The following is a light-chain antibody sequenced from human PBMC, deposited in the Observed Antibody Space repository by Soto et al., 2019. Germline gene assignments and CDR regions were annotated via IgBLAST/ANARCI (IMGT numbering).Light chain of an antibody. V-gene: IGKV3D-20*02. CDR3: QQRSNWPPIT. Sequence: EIVLTQSPCTLSLSAGDRATLSCVASQSVSGSYLAWYQRKPGQAPRLLIYGASTRAAGIPDRFSGSGSGTDFTLTISRREPEDFAVYYRQQRSNWPPITFGQGTRLEI. CDR2: GAS. CDR1: QSVSGSY. J-gene: IGKJ5*01.